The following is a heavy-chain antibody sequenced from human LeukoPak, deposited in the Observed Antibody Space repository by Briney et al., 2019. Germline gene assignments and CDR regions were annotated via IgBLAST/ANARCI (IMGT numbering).Heavy chain of an antibody. CDR2: ISSSGNTI. Sequence: PGGSLRLSCAASGFTFSSHEMNWVRQAPGKGLECVSYISSSGNTIYYADSAKGRFTISRDNPKNSLYLQMNSLRAEDTAVYYCARGRGSIWGQGTLVTVSS. CDR1: GFTFSSHE. V-gene: IGHV3-48*03. J-gene: IGHJ4*02. D-gene: IGHD3-10*01. CDR3: ARGRGSI.